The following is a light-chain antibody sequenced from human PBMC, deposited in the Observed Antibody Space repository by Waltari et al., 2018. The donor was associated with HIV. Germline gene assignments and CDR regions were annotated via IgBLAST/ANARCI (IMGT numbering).Light chain of an antibody. CDR2: EVT. J-gene: IGLJ3*02. CDR1: SSDVGNYNL. V-gene: IGLV2-23*02. CDR3: CSYVGSNVWV. Sequence: QSVLPQPASVSGSPGQSITISCTGTSSDVGNYNLVSWYQQHPGKAPKLIIYEVTKRPSGVSNRFTGSKSGNTASLTISGLQAEDEADYYCCSYVGSNVWVFGGGTKLTVL.